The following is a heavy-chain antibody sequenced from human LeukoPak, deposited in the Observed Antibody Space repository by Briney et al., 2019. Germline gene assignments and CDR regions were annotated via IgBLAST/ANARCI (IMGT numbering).Heavy chain of an antibody. V-gene: IGHV3-23*01. D-gene: IGHD3-22*01. J-gene: IGHJ4*02. Sequence: GGSLRLSCAASGFSFNTYAMHWVRQAPGKGLEWVSGISGSGDNTYYADSVKGRFTISRDNSKNTLYVQVNSLGTEDTAAYYCAKGSYYDSSGSFYFDYWGQGTLVTVSS. CDR2: ISGSGDNT. CDR3: AKGSYYDSSGSFYFDY. CDR1: GFSFNTYA.